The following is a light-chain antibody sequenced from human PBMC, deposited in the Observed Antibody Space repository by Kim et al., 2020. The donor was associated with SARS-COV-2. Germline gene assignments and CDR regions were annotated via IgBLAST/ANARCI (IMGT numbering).Light chain of an antibody. J-gene: IGLJ2*01. Sequence: GETVTVACTRSSGSIANNDVQWYQQRPGSAPTTVIYEDNQRPAGVPDRFSGSIDSSSNSASLTISGLKTEDEADYYCQSYDSSNQVFGGGTQLTVL. CDR1: SGSIANND. CDR2: EDN. V-gene: IGLV6-57*03. CDR3: QSYDSSNQV.